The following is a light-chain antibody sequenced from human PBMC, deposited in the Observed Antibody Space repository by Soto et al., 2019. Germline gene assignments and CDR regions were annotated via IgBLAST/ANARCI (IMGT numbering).Light chain of an antibody. Sequence: QSALTQPASVSGAPGQSITISCTGTNSDVNYVSWHQQHPGKAPKLMIYEDINRSSGVSTRFSGSKSGNTASLTISGLQAEDEADYYCSSSTSSNTFVFGTWTKVTVI. CDR2: EDI. CDR3: SSSTSSNTFV. CDR1: NSDVNY. V-gene: IGLV2-14*01. J-gene: IGLJ1*01.